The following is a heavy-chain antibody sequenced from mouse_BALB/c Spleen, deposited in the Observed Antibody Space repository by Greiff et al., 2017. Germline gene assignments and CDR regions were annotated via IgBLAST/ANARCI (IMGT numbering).Heavy chain of an antibody. CDR1: GYSITSDYA. V-gene: IGHV3-2*02. CDR2: ISYSGST. CDR3: ARGGYAMDY. Sequence: EVMLQESGPGLVKPSQSLSLTCTVTGYSITSDYAWNWIRQFPGNKLEWMGYISYSGSTSYNPSLKSRISITRDTSKNQFFLQLNSVTTEDTATYYCARGGYAMDYWGQGTSVTVSS. J-gene: IGHJ4*01. D-gene: IGHD1-1*02.